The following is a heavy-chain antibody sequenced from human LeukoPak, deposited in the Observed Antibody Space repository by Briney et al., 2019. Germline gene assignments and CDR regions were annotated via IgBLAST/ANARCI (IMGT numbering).Heavy chain of an antibody. J-gene: IGHJ4*02. Sequence: GGSLRLSCAASGFTFSSYWMSWVRQAPGKGLEWVSYISSDSSNIYYADSVKGRFTISRDNAKNSLFLQMNSLRAEDTAVYYCARGGRSTYFDWSPDYWGQGTLVTVSS. CDR3: ARGGRSTYFDWSPDY. V-gene: IGHV3-48*04. CDR2: ISSDSSNI. CDR1: GFTFSSYW. D-gene: IGHD3-9*01.